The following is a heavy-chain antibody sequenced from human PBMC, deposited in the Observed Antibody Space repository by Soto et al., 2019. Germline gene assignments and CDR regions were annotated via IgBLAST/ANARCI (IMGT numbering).Heavy chain of an antibody. CDR3: ARDIYAKSYSSSWYWGTHMYNWFDP. J-gene: IGHJ5*02. CDR1: GFTFSSYS. D-gene: IGHD6-13*01. CDR2: ISSSSSYI. V-gene: IGHV3-21*01. Sequence: GGSLRLSCAASGFTFSSYSMNWVRQAPGKGLEWVSSISSSSSYIYYADSVKGRFTISRDNAKNSLYLQMNSLRAEDTAVYYRARDIYAKSYSSSWYWGTHMYNWFDPWGQGTLVTVSS.